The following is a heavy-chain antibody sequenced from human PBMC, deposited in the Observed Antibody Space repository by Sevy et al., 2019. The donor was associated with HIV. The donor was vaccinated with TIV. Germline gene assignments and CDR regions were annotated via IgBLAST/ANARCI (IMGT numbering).Heavy chain of an antibody. V-gene: IGHV4-39*01. D-gene: IGHD2-21*01. CDR3: ARQGGIVDRAFDY. J-gene: IGHJ4*02. Sequence: SETLSLTCTISGGSISSSSYDWGWIHQPPGKGLEWIGSMFYSGSTYYNPSLKSRVIISVDMSKNHFSVKLSSVTAADTAVYYCARQGGIVDRAFDYWGQGTLVTVSS. CDR2: MFYSGST. CDR1: GGSISSSSYD.